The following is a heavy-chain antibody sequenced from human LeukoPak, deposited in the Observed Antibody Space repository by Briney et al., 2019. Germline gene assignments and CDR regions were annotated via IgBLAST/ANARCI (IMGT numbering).Heavy chain of an antibody. CDR1: GFTFSNNA. V-gene: IGHV3-23*01. CDR2: IAGTIATGDPP. D-gene: IGHD6-6*01. Sequence: GGSLRLSCAASGFTFSNNAMSWVRQAPGKGLECVSAIAGTIATGDPPYYADSVKGRFTISRDNAKNSLYLQMNSLRAEDTAVYYCASGYSSSSGFDYWGQGTLVTVSS. CDR3: ASGYSSSSGFDY. J-gene: IGHJ4*02.